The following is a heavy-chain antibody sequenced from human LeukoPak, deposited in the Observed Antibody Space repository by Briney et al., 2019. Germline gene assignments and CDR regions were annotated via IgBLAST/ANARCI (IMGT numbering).Heavy chain of an antibody. Sequence: SQTLSLTCTVSGGSISSGSYYWSWIRQPAGKGLEWIGRIYTSGSTNYNPSLKSRVTISVDTSKNQFSLRLSSVTAADTAVYYCARDGFGEFLESGGMDVWGQGTTVTVSS. V-gene: IGHV4-61*02. CDR1: GGSISSGSYY. D-gene: IGHD3-10*01. CDR2: IYTSGST. J-gene: IGHJ6*02. CDR3: ARDGFGEFLESGGMDV.